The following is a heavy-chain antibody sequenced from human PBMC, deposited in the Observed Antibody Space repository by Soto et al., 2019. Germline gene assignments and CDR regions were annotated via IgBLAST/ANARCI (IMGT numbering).Heavy chain of an antibody. J-gene: IGHJ6*02. V-gene: IGHV1-69*13. CDR2: IIPMFAAP. D-gene: IGHD1-1*01. CDR1: GGPFSGYV. CDR3: ARDRNPGSLYYDFGMDV. Sequence: SVKVSCKASGGPFSGYVINWVRQAPGQGPEWMGGIIPMFAAPSYAQKFQGRVTIAADESTSIAYMELTSLTSEDTAVYYCARDRNPGSLYYDFGMDVWGQGTTVTVSS.